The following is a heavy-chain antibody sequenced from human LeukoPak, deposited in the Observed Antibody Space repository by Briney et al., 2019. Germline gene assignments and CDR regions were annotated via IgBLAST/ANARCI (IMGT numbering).Heavy chain of an antibody. CDR2: INHSGST. Sequence: SETLSLTCAVYGGSFSGYYWSWIRQPPGKGLEWIGEINHSGSTNYNPSLKSRVTISVDTSKSQFSLKLSSVTAADTAVYYCARADSSGWGDDAFDIWGQGTMVTVSS. V-gene: IGHV4-34*01. CDR1: GGSFSGYY. J-gene: IGHJ3*02. CDR3: ARADSSGWGDDAFDI. D-gene: IGHD6-19*01.